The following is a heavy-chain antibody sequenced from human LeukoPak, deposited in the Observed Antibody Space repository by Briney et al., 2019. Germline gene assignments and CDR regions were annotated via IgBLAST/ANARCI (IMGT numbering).Heavy chain of an antibody. D-gene: IGHD2/OR15-2a*01. CDR1: GDSVSSNSAA. Sequence: SQTLSLTCGISGDSVSSNSAAWNWIRQSPSRGLEWLGRTFYRSNRYNDYAPSVKSRITVNPDTSKNQFSLQLNSVTPDDTAVYYCARGSFYTFDIWGQGTMVTVSS. J-gene: IGHJ3*02. V-gene: IGHV6-1*01. CDR2: TFYRSNRYN. CDR3: ARGSFYTFDI.